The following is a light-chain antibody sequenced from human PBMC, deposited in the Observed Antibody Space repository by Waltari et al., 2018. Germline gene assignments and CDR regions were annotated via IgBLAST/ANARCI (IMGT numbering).Light chain of an antibody. CDR2: AAS. CDR3: LQTYTAPPT. Sequence: IQMTQSPSSLSASVGARVTITCRASQSISTYLNWYQHKSGEVPKLLIYAASSLQSGVPSRFSGSGSGTDFTLTLSSLQPEDFATYYCLQTYTAPPTFGQGTRVEIK. J-gene: IGKJ1*01. CDR1: QSISTY. V-gene: IGKV1-39*01.